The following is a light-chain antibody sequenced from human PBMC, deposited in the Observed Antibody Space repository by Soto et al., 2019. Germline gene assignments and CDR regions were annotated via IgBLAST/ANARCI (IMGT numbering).Light chain of an antibody. Sequence: QSVLTQPASVSGSPGQSITISCTGTSSDVGSHNLVSWYQQHPGQAPKLMIYEVSKRPLGVSARFSASKSGNTASLTISELQAADVADSQCCSYGGSRAVFGGGTQLTVL. CDR1: SSDVGSHNL. CDR2: EVS. V-gene: IGLV2-23*02. J-gene: IGLJ7*01. CDR3: CSYGGSRAV.